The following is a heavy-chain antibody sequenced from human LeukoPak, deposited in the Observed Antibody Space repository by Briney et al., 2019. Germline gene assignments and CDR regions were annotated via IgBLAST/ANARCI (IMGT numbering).Heavy chain of an antibody. CDR1: GFTFSSYS. Sequence: GGSLRLSCAASGFTFSSYSMNWVRQAPGKGLEWVSSIRSSSSYIYYADSVKGRFTISRDNAKNSLYLQMNSLRAEDTAVYYCARDSATVTPGRYYMDVWGKGTTVTVSS. CDR3: ARDSATVTPGRYYMDV. CDR2: IRSSSSYI. V-gene: IGHV3-21*01. D-gene: IGHD4-17*01. J-gene: IGHJ6*03.